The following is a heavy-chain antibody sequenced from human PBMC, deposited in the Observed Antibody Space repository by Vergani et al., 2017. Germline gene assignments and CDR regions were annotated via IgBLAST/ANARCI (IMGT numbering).Heavy chain of an antibody. D-gene: IGHD5-12*01. CDR1: GFTFDDYA. J-gene: IGHJ6*02. CDR2: ISWNSGSI. CDR3: AKDGGYDPYYYYGMDV. V-gene: IGHV3-9*03. Sequence: EVQLVESGGGLVQPGRSLRLSCAASGFTFDDYAMHWVRQAPGKGLEWVSGISWNSGSIGYADSVKGRFTISRDNAKNSLYLQMNCLRAEDMALYYCAKDGGYDPYYYYGMDVWGQGTTVTVSS.